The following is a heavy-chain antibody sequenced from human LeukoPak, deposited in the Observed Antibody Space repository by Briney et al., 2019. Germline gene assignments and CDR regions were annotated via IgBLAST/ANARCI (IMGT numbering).Heavy chain of an antibody. J-gene: IGHJ4*02. CDR1: GYTFTSYD. D-gene: IGHD5-12*01. V-gene: IGHV1-8*01. CDR2: MNPNSGNT. Sequence: ASVKVSCKASGYTFTSYDINWVRQATGQGLEWMGWMNPNSGNTGYAQKFQGRVTMTRNTSISTAYMELSSLRSEDTAVYYCARVYSGYDWGSFDYWGQGTLVTVSS. CDR3: ARVYSGYDWGSFDY.